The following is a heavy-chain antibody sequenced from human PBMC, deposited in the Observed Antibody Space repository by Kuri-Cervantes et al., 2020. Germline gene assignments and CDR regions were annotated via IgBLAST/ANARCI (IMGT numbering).Heavy chain of an antibody. CDR1: GFTFSSYW. D-gene: IGHD5-12*01. CDR2: IYSGGST. V-gene: IGHV3-66*04. Sequence: LSLTCAASGFTFSSYWMHWVRQAPGKGLVWVSVIYSGGSTYYADSVKGRFTISRDNSKNSLYLQMNSLRAEDTAVYYCARHSKYGGYDVFIDFWGQGTLVTVSS. CDR3: ARHSKYGGYDVFIDF. J-gene: IGHJ4*02.